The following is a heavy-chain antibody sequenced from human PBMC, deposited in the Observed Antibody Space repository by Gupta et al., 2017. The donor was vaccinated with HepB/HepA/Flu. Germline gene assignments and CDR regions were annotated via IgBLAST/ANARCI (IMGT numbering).Heavy chain of an antibody. CDR1: GYTFTGYY. V-gene: IGHV1-2*02. Sequence: QVQLVQSGAEVKKPGASVKVSCKASGYTFTGYYMHWVRQAPGQGLEWMGWINPNSGGTNYAQKFQGRVTMTRDTSISTAYMELSRLRPDDTAVYYCARVSFRLVPAATLDYWGQGTLVTVSS. CDR2: INPNSGGT. J-gene: IGHJ4*02. CDR3: ARVSFRLVPAATLDY. D-gene: IGHD2-2*01.